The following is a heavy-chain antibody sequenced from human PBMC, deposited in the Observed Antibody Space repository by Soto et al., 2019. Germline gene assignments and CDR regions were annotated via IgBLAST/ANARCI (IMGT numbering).Heavy chain of an antibody. Sequence: QVQLVQSGAEVKKPGSSVKVSCKASGGTFSSYAISWVRQAPGQGLEWMGGIIPIFGTANYAQKFQGRVTITPDESTSTAYMELSSLRSEDTAVYYCASRYCSSTSCYHPLGLDYWGQGTLVTVSS. V-gene: IGHV1-69*01. CDR2: IIPIFGTA. J-gene: IGHJ4*02. CDR1: GGTFSSYA. D-gene: IGHD2-2*01. CDR3: ASRYCSSTSCYHPLGLDY.